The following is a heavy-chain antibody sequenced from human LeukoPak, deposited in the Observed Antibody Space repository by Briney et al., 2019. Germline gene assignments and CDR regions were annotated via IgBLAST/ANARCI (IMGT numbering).Heavy chain of an antibody. V-gene: IGHV3-48*04. CDR1: GFTFSSYS. D-gene: IGHD2-8*02. J-gene: IGHJ4*02. CDR3: AREEGLVLDY. CDR2: ISSSSSTI. Sequence: GGSLRLSCAASGFTFSSYSMDWVRQAPGKGLEWVSYISSSSSTIYYADSVKGRFTISRDNAKNSLFLQMNSLRAEDTAVYYCAREEGLVLDYWGQGTLVTVSS.